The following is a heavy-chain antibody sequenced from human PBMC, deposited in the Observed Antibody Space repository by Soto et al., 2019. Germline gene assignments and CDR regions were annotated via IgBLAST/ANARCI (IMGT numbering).Heavy chain of an antibody. Sequence: QVQLVQSGGGVVQPGRSLRLSCAASGFTFSHYTMHWVRQAPGKGLEWVAVISYDETNKYYADSVKGRFTISRDNSNTMLYLQMNSLRVEDTATYYCATCSPYYYDSSGYHYWGQGTLVTVSS. CDR2: ISYDETNK. J-gene: IGHJ4*02. CDR1: GFTFSHYT. D-gene: IGHD3-22*01. CDR3: ATCSPYYYDSSGYHY. V-gene: IGHV3-30-3*01.